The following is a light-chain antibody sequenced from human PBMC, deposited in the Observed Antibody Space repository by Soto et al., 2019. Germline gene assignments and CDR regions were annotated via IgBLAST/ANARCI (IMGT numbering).Light chain of an antibody. CDR2: AAS. CDR1: QGISNY. J-gene: IGKJ4*02. V-gene: IGKV1-27*01. Sequence: DIQMTQSPSSLSASVGDRVTITCRASQGISNYLAWYQQKPGKVPKLLIYAASTLQSGVLSRFSGSGSGRHFTLTISSLQPEDVATYYCQIYDSARQRTFGGWTKVEIK. CDR3: QIYDSARQRT.